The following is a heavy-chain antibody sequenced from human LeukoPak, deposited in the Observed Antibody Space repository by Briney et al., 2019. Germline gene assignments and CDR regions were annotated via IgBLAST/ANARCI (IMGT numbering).Heavy chain of an antibody. V-gene: IGHV3-21*01. J-gene: IGHJ6*03. CDR3: AREPYDFWSAASVPGSYYMDV. D-gene: IGHD3-3*01. CDR2: ISSESSYI. CDR1: GFSFNTHS. Sequence: GGSLRLSCAASGFSFNTHSMNWVRQSPGKGLEWVSSISSESSYIHYADSVKGRFTISRDNAKNSLFLQMNSLRAEDTAIYYCAREPYDFWSAASVPGSYYMDVWGKGTTVTVSS.